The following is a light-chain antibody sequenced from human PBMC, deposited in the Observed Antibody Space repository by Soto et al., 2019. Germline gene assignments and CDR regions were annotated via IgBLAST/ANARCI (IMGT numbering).Light chain of an antibody. CDR2: GAS. J-gene: IGKJ1*01. V-gene: IGKV3-11*01. Sequence: EVGLTQSPAALSLSPVETSTRSCGSSPGVSGSLAWYQQKPGQAPRLLIYGASTRATGIPARFSGSGSGTAVALAISSIRSEDFAFYFWMQQSNWHPLVNFGQGTKVEIK. CDR1: PGVSGS. CDR3: MQQSNWHPLVN.